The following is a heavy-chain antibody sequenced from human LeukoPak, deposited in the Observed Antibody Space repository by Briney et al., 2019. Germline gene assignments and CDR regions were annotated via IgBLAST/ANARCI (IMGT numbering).Heavy chain of an antibody. Sequence: GGSLRLSCAASGFTFSSYAMHWVRQAPGKGLEWVAVISYDGTNKYYADSVKGRFTISRDNSKNTLYLQMNSLRAEDTAVYYCARGNRLPELIRRDVYNDLYYYYGMDVWGQGTTVTVSS. CDR3: ARGNRLPELIRRDVYNDLYYYYGMDV. CDR1: GFTFSSYA. J-gene: IGHJ6*02. D-gene: IGHD5-24*01. CDR2: ISYDGTNK. V-gene: IGHV3-30-3*01.